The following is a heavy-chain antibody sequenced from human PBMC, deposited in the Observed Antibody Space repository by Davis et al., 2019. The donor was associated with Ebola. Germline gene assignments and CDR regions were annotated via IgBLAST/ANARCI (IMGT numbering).Heavy chain of an antibody. Sequence: AGSLRLSCAASGFTFSGSAMHWVCQASGKGLEWVGRIRSKANSYATAYAASVKGRFTISRDDSKNTAYLQMNSLKTEDTAVYYCTSSASTEDFDYWGQETLVTVSS. J-gene: IGHJ4*02. CDR3: TSSASTEDFDY. D-gene: IGHD4-17*01. CDR2: IRSKANSYAT. CDR1: GFTFSGSA. V-gene: IGHV3-73*01.